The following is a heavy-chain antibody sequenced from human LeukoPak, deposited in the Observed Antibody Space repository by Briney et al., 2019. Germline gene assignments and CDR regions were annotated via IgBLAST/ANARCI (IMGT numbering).Heavy chain of an antibody. CDR1: GGSISSDDYY. CDR3: ARGNAAIGYYYFHY. CDR2: IYYSGTT. V-gene: IGHV4-30-4*01. J-gene: IGHJ4*02. D-gene: IGHD1-26*01. Sequence: SETLSLTCTVSGGSISSDDYYWNWIRQPPGKGLEWIGYIYYSGTTYYNPSLKNRVTISVDTSKNQFSLKLSSVTAADTAVYYCARGNAAIGYYYFHYWGQGALVTVSS.